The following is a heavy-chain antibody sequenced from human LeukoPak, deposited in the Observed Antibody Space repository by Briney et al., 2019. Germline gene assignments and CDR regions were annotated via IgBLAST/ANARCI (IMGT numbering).Heavy chain of an antibody. CDR3: AKDIAAAGH. Sequence: GGSLRLSCAASGFTFDDYAMHWVRQAPGKGLEWVSGISWNSGSIGYADSVKGRFTISRDNAKNSLCLQMNSLRAEDTALYYCAKDIAAAGHWGQGTLVTVPS. CDR2: ISWNSGSI. CDR1: GFTFDDYA. J-gene: IGHJ4*02. V-gene: IGHV3-9*01. D-gene: IGHD6-13*01.